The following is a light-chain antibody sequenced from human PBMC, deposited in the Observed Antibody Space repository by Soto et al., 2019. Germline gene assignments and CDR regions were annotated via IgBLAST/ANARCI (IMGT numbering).Light chain of an antibody. Sequence: QPVLTQPPSASGTPGQRVTISCSGSSSNIGINTVSWYQQFPGTAPKVLIYLNDQRPSGVPDRFSGSKSGTSASLAISGLQSEDEADYYCSVWDDSLNGVVFGGGTKLTVL. CDR1: SSNIGINT. V-gene: IGLV1-44*01. CDR3: SVWDDSLNGVV. J-gene: IGLJ3*02. CDR2: LND.